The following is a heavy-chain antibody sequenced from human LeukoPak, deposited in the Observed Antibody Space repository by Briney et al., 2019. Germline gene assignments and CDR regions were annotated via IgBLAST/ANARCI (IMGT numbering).Heavy chain of an antibody. D-gene: IGHD2-15*01. CDR3: ASNRGPRYCSGGSCSRGYYYYMDV. V-gene: IGHV4-34*01. CDR1: GGSFSGYY. J-gene: IGHJ6*03. CDR2: INHSGST. Sequence: SETLSLTCAAYGGSFSGYYWSWIRQPPGKGLEWIGEINHSGSTNYNPSLKSRVTISVDTSKDQFSLKLSSVTAADTAVYYCASNRGPRYCSGGSCSRGYYYYMDVWGKGTTVTVSS.